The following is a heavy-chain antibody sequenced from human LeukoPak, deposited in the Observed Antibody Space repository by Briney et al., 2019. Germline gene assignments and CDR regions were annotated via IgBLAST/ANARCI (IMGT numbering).Heavy chain of an antibody. V-gene: IGHV3-21*01. J-gene: IGHJ6*03. CDR2: ISSSSSYI. D-gene: IGHD3-10*01. CDR1: GFTFSSYS. Sequence: GGSLRLSCAASGFTFSSYSMNWVRQAPGKGLEWVSSISSSSSYIYYADSVKGRFTISRDNAKNSLYLQMNSLRAEDTAVYYCARTGWFGELWYSRFQGYYYYYYMDVWGKGTTVTISS. CDR3: ARTGWFGELWYSRFQGYYYYYYMDV.